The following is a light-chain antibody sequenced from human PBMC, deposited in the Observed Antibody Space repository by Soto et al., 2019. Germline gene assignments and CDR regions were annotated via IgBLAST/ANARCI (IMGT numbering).Light chain of an antibody. V-gene: IGLV1-40*01. CDR2: DNS. Sequence: QSVLTQPPSVSGAPGQRVTISCTGSSSNIGADYAVHWYRQLPGTAPKLLTYDNSDRPSGVPDRFSGSKSGTSATLGITGLQTGDEADYYCEAWDSSLSAGVFGGGTKLTVL. CDR1: SSNIGADYA. CDR3: EAWDSSLSAGV. J-gene: IGLJ3*02.